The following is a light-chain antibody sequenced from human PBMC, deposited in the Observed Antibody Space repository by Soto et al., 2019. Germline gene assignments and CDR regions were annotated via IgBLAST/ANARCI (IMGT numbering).Light chain of an antibody. CDR3: QSYDSSLSGSV. CDR1: SSNIGAGYD. Sequence: QSVLTQPPSVSGAPGQRVTISCTGSSSNIGAGYDVHWYQQLPGTAPKLLIYGNSNRPSGVPDRCSGSKSGTSASLAINGLQAEYEAEYYCQSYDSSLSGSVFGGGTKLTVL. J-gene: IGLJ3*02. V-gene: IGLV1-40*01. CDR2: GNS.